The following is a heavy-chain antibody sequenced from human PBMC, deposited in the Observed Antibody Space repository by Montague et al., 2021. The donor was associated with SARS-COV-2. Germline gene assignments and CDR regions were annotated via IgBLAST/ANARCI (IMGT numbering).Heavy chain of an antibody. CDR2: LFHIDTA. CDR1: DGSVISTYPH. Sequence: SETLSLTCTVSDGSVISTYPHWHWVRQSPGRGLEWIGGYLFHIDTADYNASLRSRVTISVDTSKNQFSLKLTSVTAADTAVYYCTRGIDSYKKGYWGQGIQVTVSS. J-gene: IGHJ4*02. CDR3: TRGIDSYKKGY. D-gene: IGHD6-13*01. V-gene: IGHV4-61*01.